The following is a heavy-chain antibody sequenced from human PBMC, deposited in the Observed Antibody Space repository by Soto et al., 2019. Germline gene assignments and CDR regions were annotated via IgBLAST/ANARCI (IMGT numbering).Heavy chain of an antibody. Sequence: ASVKVSCKASGGTFSSYAISWVRQAPGQGLEWMGGIIPIFGTANYAQKFQGRVTITADESTSTAYMELSSLRSEDTAVYYCARLARIAAAGTSYDPWGQGTLVTVSS. D-gene: IGHD6-13*01. CDR2: IIPIFGTA. CDR3: ARLARIAAAGTSYDP. CDR1: GGTFSSYA. V-gene: IGHV1-69*13. J-gene: IGHJ5*02.